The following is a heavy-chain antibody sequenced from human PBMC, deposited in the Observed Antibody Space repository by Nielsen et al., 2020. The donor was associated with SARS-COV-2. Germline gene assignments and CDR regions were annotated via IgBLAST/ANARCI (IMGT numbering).Heavy chain of an antibody. D-gene: IGHD3-22*01. CDR3: AAGIITMIGFYDYGMDV. J-gene: IGHJ6*02. CDR2: INPSGGST. V-gene: IGHV1-46*01. Sequence: ASVKVSCKASGYTFTSYYMHWVRQAPGQGLEWMGIINPSGGSTSYAQKFQGRVTMTRDTSTSTAYMELSSLRSEDTAVYYCAAGIITMIGFYDYGMDVWGQGTTVTVSS. CDR1: GYTFTSYY.